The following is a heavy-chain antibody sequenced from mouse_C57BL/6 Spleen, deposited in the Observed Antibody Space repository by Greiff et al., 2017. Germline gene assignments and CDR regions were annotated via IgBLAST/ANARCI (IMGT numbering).Heavy chain of an antibody. CDR1: GFTFSSYA. Sequence: EVMLVESGGGLVKPGGSLKLSCAASGFTFSSYAMSWVRQTPEKRLEWVATISDGGSYTYYPDNVKGRFTISRDNAKNNLYLQMSHLKSEDTAMYYCARASYYGSSYWYFDVWGTGTTVTVSS. D-gene: IGHD1-1*01. CDR3: ARASYYGSSYWYFDV. J-gene: IGHJ1*03. V-gene: IGHV5-4*03. CDR2: ISDGGSYT.